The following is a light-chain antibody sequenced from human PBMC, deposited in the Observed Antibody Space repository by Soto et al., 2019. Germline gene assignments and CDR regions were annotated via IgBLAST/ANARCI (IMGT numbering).Light chain of an antibody. CDR2: GGS. Sequence: DIVLTQSPGTLSLSPGERATLSCRASQSVSSSYLAWYQQKPGQAPRLLIYGGSSRATGIPDRFSGSGSGTDFTLTISRLEPEDFAVYYCQQYGSSLPYTFGQGTKLEIK. CDR3: QQYGSSLPYT. V-gene: IGKV3-20*01. J-gene: IGKJ2*01. CDR1: QSVSSSY.